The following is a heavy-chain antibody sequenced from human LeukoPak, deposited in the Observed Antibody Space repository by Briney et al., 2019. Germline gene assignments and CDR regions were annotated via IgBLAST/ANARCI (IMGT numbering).Heavy chain of an antibody. CDR1: GYSISSGYY. D-gene: IGHD3-10*01. CDR2: IYHSGST. CDR3: ARGLWFWELFWFDP. Sequence: SETLSLTCAVSGYSISSGYYWGWIRQPPGKGLEWIGSIYHSGSTYYNPSLKSRVTISVDTSKNQFSLKLSSVTAADTAVYYCARGLWFWELFWFDPWGQGTLVTVSS. J-gene: IGHJ5*02. V-gene: IGHV4-38-2*01.